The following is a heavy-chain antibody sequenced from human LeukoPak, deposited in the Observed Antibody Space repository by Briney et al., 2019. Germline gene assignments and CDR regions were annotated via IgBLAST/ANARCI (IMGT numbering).Heavy chain of an antibody. J-gene: IGHJ4*02. CDR2: ISSSSSYI. V-gene: IGHV3-21*01. Sequence: GGSLRLACAASGFTFSSYSMNWVRQAPGKGLEWVSSISSSSSYIYYADSVKGRFTISRDNAKNSLYLQMNSLRAEDTAVYYCARGASMVVDYDYWGQGTLVTVPS. CDR1: GFTFSSYS. D-gene: IGHD2-15*01. CDR3: ARGASMVVDYDY.